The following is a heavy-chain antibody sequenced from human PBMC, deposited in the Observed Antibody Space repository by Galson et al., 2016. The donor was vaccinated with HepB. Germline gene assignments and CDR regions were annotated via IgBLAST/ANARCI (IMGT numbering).Heavy chain of an antibody. CDR2: VYYIGST. CDR3: ARHLLPVSDYGDYGVDY. CDR1: GGSISSTPYY. V-gene: IGHV4-39*01. J-gene: IGHJ4*02. Sequence: SETLSLTCTVSGGSISSTPYYWGWIRQPPGKGLEWIGSVYYIGSTYSNPSLKSRVTMSVDTSKNQFSLKLTSVTAADTAVCYCARHLLPVSDYGDYGVDYWGQGTLVAVSS. D-gene: IGHD4-17*01.